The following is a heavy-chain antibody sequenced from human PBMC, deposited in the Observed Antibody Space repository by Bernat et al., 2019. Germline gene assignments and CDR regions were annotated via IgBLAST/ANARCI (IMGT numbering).Heavy chain of an antibody. V-gene: IGHV3-74*01. CDR2: INSDGSTT. Sequence: EVQLVESGGGLVQPGGSLRLSCAASGFTFSSHWMHWVRQAPGKGLVWVSRINSDGSTTTYADSVKGRFTISRDNAKNTLYLQTNSLRAEDTAVYYCARVPYGGNYPFDYWGQGTLVTVSS. D-gene: IGHD4-23*01. J-gene: IGHJ4*02. CDR3: ARVPYGGNYPFDY. CDR1: GFTFSSHW.